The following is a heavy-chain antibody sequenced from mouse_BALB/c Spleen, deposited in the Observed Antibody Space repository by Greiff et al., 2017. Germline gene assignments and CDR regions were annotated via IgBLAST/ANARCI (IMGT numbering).Heavy chain of an antibody. J-gene: IGHJ4*01. Sequence: EVQLVESGGGLVQPGGSLRLSCATSGFTFTDYYMSWVRQPPGKALEWLGFIRNKANGYTTEYSASVKGRFTISRDNSQSILYLQMNTLSAEDSSTYYCARDYDDAMDYWGQGTSVTVSA. D-gene: IGHD2-12*01. V-gene: IGHV7-3*02. CDR2: IRNKANGYTT. CDR1: GFTFTDYY. CDR3: ARDYDDAMDY.